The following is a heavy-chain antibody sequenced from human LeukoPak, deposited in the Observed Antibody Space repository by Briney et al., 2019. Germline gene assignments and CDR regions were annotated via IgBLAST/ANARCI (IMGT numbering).Heavy chain of an antibody. J-gene: IGHJ4*02. CDR1: GFTFSDYY. CDR2: IYYSGST. Sequence: GSLRLSCAASGFTFSDYYMSWIRQPPGKGLEWIGYIYYSGSTNYNPSLKSRVTISVDTSKNQFSLKLSSVTAADTAVYYCAREGRQSYYDSSGYRFDYWGQGTLVTVSS. D-gene: IGHD3-22*01. CDR3: AREGRQSYYDSSGYRFDY. V-gene: IGHV4-59*01.